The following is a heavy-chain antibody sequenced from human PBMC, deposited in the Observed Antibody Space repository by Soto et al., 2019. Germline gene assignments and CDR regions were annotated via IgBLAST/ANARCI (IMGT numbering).Heavy chain of an antibody. CDR1: GFTFSDYY. CDR3: ARNGDSSDYRGWFDP. Sequence: PGGSLRLSCAASGFTFSDYYMSWIRQAPGKGLEWVSYISSSGSTIYYADSVKGRFTISRDNAKNTLYLQMNSLRAEDTAVYYCARNGDSSDYRGWFDPWGQGTLVTVSS. D-gene: IGHD3-22*01. J-gene: IGHJ5*02. CDR2: ISSSGSTI. V-gene: IGHV3-11*04.